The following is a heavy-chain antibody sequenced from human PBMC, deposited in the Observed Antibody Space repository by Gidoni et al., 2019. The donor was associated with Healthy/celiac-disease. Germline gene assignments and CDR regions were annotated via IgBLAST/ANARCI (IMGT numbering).Heavy chain of an antibody. CDR2: ISSSSSYI. D-gene: IGHD3-10*01. CDR1: GFTFSSYS. V-gene: IGHV3-21*01. CDR3: AREREYYGSGSLDEINWFDP. J-gene: IGHJ5*02. Sequence: EVQLVESGGGLVEPGGSLRLSCAASGFTFSSYSMNWVRQAPGKGLEWVSSISSSSSYIYYADSVKGRFTISRDNAKNSLYLQMNSLRAEDTAVYYCAREREYYGSGSLDEINWFDPWGQGTLVTVSS.